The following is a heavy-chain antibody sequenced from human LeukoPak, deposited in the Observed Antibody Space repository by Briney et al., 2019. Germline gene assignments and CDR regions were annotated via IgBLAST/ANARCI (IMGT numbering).Heavy chain of an antibody. CDR2: INTYNGNT. CDR3: ARDKSGTEFDY. D-gene: IGHD1-7*01. V-gene: IGHV1-18*01. CDR1: GYICSNYG. J-gene: IGHJ4*02. Sequence: GASVKVSCKASGYICSNYGISWVRQAPGQGLEWMGRINTYNGNTNYAQKLQGRVTMTTDTSTSTAYMELRSLGSDDTAVYYCARDKSGTEFDYWGQGTLVTVSS.